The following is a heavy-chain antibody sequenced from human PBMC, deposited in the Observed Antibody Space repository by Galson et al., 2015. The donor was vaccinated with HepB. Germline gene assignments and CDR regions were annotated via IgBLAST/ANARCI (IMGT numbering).Heavy chain of an antibody. J-gene: IGHJ4*02. Sequence: SVKVSCKASGYTFTSYGITWVRQAPGQGLECMGWISTVNGNTNYAQKFQGRVTMTTDTSTTTAYMELRSLTSDDTAVYYCARGRDYFDYWGQGTLVTVSS. CDR2: ISTVNGNT. CDR1: GYTFTSYG. CDR3: ARGRDYFDY. V-gene: IGHV1-18*01.